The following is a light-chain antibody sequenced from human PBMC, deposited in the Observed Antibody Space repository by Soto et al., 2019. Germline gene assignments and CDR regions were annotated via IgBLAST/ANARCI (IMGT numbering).Light chain of an antibody. CDR3: AAWDDRLNGHV. CDR2: TTN. Sequence: QSVLTQPHSASGTPGQRVTISCSGSSSNIGTSSVHWFQQLPGTAPKLLISTTNQWPSGVPERFSGSKSGTSASLAISGLQSEDEADYYCAAWDDRLNGHVFGTGTKSPS. V-gene: IGLV1-44*01. CDR1: SSNIGTSS. J-gene: IGLJ1*01.